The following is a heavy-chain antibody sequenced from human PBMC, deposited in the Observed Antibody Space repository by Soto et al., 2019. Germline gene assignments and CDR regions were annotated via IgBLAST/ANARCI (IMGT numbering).Heavy chain of an antibody. D-gene: IGHD2-8*01. CDR3: ARGDCTNGVCYRFDYYGMDV. J-gene: IGHJ6*02. CDR1: GGTFSSYA. Sequence: SVKVSCKASGGTFSSYAISWVRQAPGQGLEWMGGIIPIFGTANYAQKFQGRVTITADESTSTAYMELSSLRSADTAVYYCARGDCTNGVCYRFDYYGMDVWGQGTTVTVSS. CDR2: IIPIFGTA. V-gene: IGHV1-69*13.